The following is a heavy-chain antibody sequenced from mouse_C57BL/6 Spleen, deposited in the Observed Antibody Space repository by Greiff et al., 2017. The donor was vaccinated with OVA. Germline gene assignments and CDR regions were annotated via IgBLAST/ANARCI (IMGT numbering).Heavy chain of an antibody. CDR3: VTELFDY. Sequence: VQLKESGPELVKPGASVKISCKASGYSFTGYYMNWVKQSPEKSLEWIGEINPSTGGTTYNQKFKAKATLTVDKSSSTAYMQLKSLTSEDSAVYYCVTELFDYWGQGTTLTVSS. V-gene: IGHV1-42*01. CDR2: INPSTGGT. J-gene: IGHJ2*01. CDR1: GYSFTGYY.